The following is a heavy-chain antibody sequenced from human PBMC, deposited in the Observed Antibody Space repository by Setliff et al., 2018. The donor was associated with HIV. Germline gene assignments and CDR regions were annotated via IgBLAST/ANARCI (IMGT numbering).Heavy chain of an antibody. CDR2: IYTSGST. J-gene: IGHJ3*02. V-gene: IGHV4-61*09. CDR3: ARGQYFDWSDAFDI. Sequence: SETLSLTCTVSGDSISSGSYYWSWIRQPAGKGLEWIGHIYTSGSTNYNPSLKSRVTISVDTSKNQFSLKLSSVTAAATAVYYCARGQYFDWSDAFDIWGQGTMVTVSS. CDR1: GDSISSGSYY. D-gene: IGHD3-9*01.